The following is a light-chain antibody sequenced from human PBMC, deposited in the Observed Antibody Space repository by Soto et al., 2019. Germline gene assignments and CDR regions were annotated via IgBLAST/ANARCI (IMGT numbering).Light chain of an antibody. CDR3: QQYDNRPLT. V-gene: IGKV1-33*01. CDR1: QDISNY. CDR2: DAS. Sequence: DIQMTQSPYSLSASVGDRVTITCQASQDISNYFNWYQQKPGKAPKLLIYDASKLETGVPSRFSGSGSGTDFTFTISSLQPEYIATYYCQQYDNRPLTFGQGTKLDSK. J-gene: IGKJ2*01.